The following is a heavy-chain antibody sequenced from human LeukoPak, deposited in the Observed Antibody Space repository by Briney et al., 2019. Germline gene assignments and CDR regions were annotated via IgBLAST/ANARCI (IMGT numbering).Heavy chain of an antibody. CDR2: IYSGGST. D-gene: IGHD3-3*01. V-gene: IGHV3-53*01. CDR3: AKVAVAIFGVAPLDY. Sequence: GGSLRLSCAASGFTVSNNCMSWVRQAPGKGLEWVSVIYSGGSTYYADSVKGRFTISRDNSKNTLYLQMNSLRVEDTAVYYCAKVAVAIFGVAPLDYWGQGTLVTVFS. J-gene: IGHJ4*02. CDR1: GFTVSNNC.